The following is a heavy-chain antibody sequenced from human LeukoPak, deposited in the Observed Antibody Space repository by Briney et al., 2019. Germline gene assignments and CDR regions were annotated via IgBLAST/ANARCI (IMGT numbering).Heavy chain of an antibody. D-gene: IGHD3-9*01. CDR2: VSGGGGKT. CDR3: AKTDIYDVLTSYYGGETKTEFDY. CDR1: GFTFSNYA. V-gene: IGHV3-23*01. J-gene: IGHJ4*02. Sequence: GGSLRLSCAASGFTFSNYAMAWVRQAPGKGLEWVSTVSGGGGKTYYADSVKGRFTVSRDNFKNTLYLRMNSLRAGDTAVYYCAKTDIYDVLTSYYGGETKTEFDYWGQGTLVTVSS.